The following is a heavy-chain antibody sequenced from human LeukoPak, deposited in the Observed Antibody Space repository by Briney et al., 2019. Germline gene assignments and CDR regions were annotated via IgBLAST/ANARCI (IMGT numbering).Heavy chain of an antibody. J-gene: IGHJ5*02. D-gene: IGHD3-10*01. CDR1: GGSISSSSYY. CDR3: ARPNSPPPYTLWFGEAYKGVWWFDP. V-gene: IGHV4-39*01. Sequence: SETLSLTCTVSGGSISSSSYYWGWIRQPPGKGLEWIGSIYYSGSTYYNPSLKSRVTISVDTSKNQFSLKLSSVTAADTAVYYCARPNSPPPYTLWFGEAYKGVWWFDPWGQGTLVTVSS. CDR2: IYYSGST.